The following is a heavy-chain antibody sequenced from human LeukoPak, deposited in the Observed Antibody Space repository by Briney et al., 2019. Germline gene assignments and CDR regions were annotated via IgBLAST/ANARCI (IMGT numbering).Heavy chain of an antibody. CDR2: IYYSGST. J-gene: IGHJ4*02. V-gene: IGHV4-59*01. CDR1: GGSISSYY. CDR3: ARGYCSRTSCPFDY. D-gene: IGHD2-2*01. Sequence: SETLSLTCTVSGGSISSYYWSWIRQPPGKGLEWIGYIYYSGSTNYNPSLKSRVTIPVDTSKNQFSLKLSSVTAADTAVYYCARGYCSRTSCPFDYWGQGTLVTVSS.